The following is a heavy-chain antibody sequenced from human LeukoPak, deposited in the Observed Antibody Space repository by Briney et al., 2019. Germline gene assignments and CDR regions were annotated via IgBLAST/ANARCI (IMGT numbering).Heavy chain of an antibody. CDR3: ARAPGGNPTTHYFDY. Sequence: PSETLSLTCTVSGGSISSGDYYWSWIRQPPGKGLEWIGYIYYSGNTNYNPSLKSRVTISLDTSKNQFSLNLSSVTAADTALYYCARAPGGNPTTHYFDYWGQGTLVTVSS. V-gene: IGHV4-61*08. CDR2: IYYSGNT. CDR1: GGSISSGDYY. J-gene: IGHJ4*02. D-gene: IGHD1-14*01.